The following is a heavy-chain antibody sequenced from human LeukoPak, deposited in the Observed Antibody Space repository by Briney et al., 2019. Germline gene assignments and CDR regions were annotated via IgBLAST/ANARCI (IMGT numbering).Heavy chain of an antibody. CDR3: AKDFIVVVPAATFDY. J-gene: IGHJ4*02. CDR1: GFTFSSYA. Sequence: GGSLRLSCAASGFTFSSYAMSWVRQAPGKGLEWVSAISGSGGSTYYADSVKGRFTISRDKSKNTLYLQMNSLRAEDTAVYYCAKDFIVVVPAATFDYWGQGTLVTVSS. V-gene: IGHV3-23*01. D-gene: IGHD2-2*01. CDR2: ISGSGGST.